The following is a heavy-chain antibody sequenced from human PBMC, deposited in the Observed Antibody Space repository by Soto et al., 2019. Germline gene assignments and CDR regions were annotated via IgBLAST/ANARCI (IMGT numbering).Heavy chain of an antibody. CDR3: ARDLLPTFATEDYFYYGMDV. V-gene: IGHV1-69*13. CDR1: GGSFSSFA. D-gene: IGHD3-10*02. Sequence: SVKVSCKASGGSFSSFAFSWVRQAPGQGLEWMGGIIPMFGSANYAQEFLGRVTFTADDSTSTAYMEMSSLTAEDTAVYYCARDLLPTFATEDYFYYGMDVWGQGTTVTVSS. J-gene: IGHJ6*02. CDR2: IIPMFGSA.